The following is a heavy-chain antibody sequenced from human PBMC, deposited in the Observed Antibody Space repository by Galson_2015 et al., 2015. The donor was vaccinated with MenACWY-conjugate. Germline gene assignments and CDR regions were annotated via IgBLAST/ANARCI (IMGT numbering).Heavy chain of an antibody. V-gene: IGHV3-7*01. Sequence: SLRLSCAASGLTFSKNGMHWVRQAPGKGLEWVANIKQDGSEKYYVDSVKGRFTISRDNAKNSLYLQMNSLRAEDTAVYYCAGHSKRSAGAFDIWGQGTMVTVSS. CDR1: GLTFSKNG. CDR2: IKQDGSEK. J-gene: IGHJ3*02. CDR3: AGHSKRSAGAFDI. D-gene: IGHD2/OR15-2a*01.